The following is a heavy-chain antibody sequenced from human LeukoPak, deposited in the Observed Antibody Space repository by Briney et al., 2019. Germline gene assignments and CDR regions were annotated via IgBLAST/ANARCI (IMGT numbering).Heavy chain of an antibody. Sequence: SQTLSLTCAISGDSVSTASNAWYWIRQSPSRGLEWLGRTYYNSKWYTDYAVSVSGRTTINPDTSRNQLSLQLSFVTPEDTAVYYCARQGEARAQQLKFDPWGQGTLVTVSS. CDR1: GDSVSTASNA. J-gene: IGHJ5*02. D-gene: IGHD6-13*01. CDR2: TYYNSKWYT. V-gene: IGHV6-1*01. CDR3: ARQGEARAQQLKFDP.